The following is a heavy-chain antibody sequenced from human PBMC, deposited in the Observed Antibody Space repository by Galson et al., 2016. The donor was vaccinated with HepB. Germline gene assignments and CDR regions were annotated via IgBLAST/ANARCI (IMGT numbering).Heavy chain of an antibody. D-gene: IGHD3-9*01. Sequence: SLSLSCAPSGFTFSSYSMKWVRPAPGKGLEWVASISRSSCYIYYADSVNGRFTISRDNAKNSLYLQMNSLRAEVTAVYYCATAPILRYFDGLRSQGHERLDVWGQGTLVTVSS. CDR2: ISRSSCYI. CDR3: ATAPILRYFDGLRSQGHERLDV. CDR1: GFTFSSYS. V-gene: IGHV3-21*01. J-gene: IGHJ4*01.